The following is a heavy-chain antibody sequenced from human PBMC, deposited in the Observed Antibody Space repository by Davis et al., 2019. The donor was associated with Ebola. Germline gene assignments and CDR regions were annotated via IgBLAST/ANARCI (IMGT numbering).Heavy chain of an antibody. D-gene: IGHD3-9*01. J-gene: IGHJ6*04. CDR1: EFTFSSYT. Sequence: GESLKISCAASEFTFSSYTMGWVRQAPGKGLEWVSGISSSGGSTYYADSVKGRFTISRDNSKNTLYLQMNSLRAEDTAVYYCARDQERIKYYDILTGYYMGGMDVWGKGTTVTVSS. CDR3: ARDQERIKYYDILTGYYMGGMDV. CDR2: ISSSGGST. V-gene: IGHV3-23*01.